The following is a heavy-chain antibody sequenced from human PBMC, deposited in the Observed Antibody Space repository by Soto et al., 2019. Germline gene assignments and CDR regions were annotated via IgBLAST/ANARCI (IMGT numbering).Heavy chain of an antibody. J-gene: IGHJ5*02. Sequence: QVQLVQSGAEVKQPGASAKVSCKAPGDTFTSYYFHWVRQAPGQGLEWMGVINPHGGSTAYARRFQGRVTMIRDMPTSTVYLQLTSLRSVDTAVYYCARSSGGNYGIIIEGSNWFAHWGQGTLVTVSS. D-gene: IGHD3-16*01. CDR3: ARSSGGNYGIIIEGSNWFAH. CDR2: INPHGGST. V-gene: IGHV1-46*01. CDR1: GDTFTSYY.